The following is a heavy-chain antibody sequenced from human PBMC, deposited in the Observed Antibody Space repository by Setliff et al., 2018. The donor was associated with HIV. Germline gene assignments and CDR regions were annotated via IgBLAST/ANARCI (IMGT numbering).Heavy chain of an antibody. Sequence: ASVKVSCKASGYTFTDYYMHWVRQAPGQGLVWMGWINPKSGGTNSALKFQGRVTMTRDTSISTAYMELSRLRSDDTAVYYCARDGGGPGDYYYYYMDVWAKGTTVTVSS. CDR3: ARDGGGPGDYYYYYMDV. D-gene: IGHD3-16*01. CDR2: INPKSGGT. CDR1: GYTFTDYY. J-gene: IGHJ6*03. V-gene: IGHV1-2*02.